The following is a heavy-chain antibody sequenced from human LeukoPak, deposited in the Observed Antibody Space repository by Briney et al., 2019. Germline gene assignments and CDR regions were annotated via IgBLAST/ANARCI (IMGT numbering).Heavy chain of an antibody. CDR3: ARHSAVTTFIFDY. Sequence: SDTLSLTCTVSGGSISSSYYYWGWIRQPPGKGLELIGSIFYSGSTYYNPSLKSRVTISLDTSKNQFSLRLSSVTAADTAVYYCARHSAVTTFIFDYWGQGTLVTVSS. CDR2: IFYSGST. D-gene: IGHD4-17*01. V-gene: IGHV4-39*01. CDR1: GGSISSSYYY. J-gene: IGHJ4*02.